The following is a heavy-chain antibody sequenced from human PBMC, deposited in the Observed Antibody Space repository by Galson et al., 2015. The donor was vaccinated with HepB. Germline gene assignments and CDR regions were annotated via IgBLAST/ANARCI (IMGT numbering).Heavy chain of an antibody. CDR2: INGDGSST. CDR1: GFTFSSYA. CDR3: AKGVWGVPRAGWVDS. V-gene: IGHV3-74*01. J-gene: IGHJ4*02. D-gene: IGHD2-8*01. Sequence: SLRLSCAASGFTFSSYAMHWVRQAPGKGLVWVSHINGDGSSTNYADSVKGRFTISRDNAKNTLFLQMNSLRDEDTAVYYCAKGVWGVPRAGWVDSWGQGTLVIVSS.